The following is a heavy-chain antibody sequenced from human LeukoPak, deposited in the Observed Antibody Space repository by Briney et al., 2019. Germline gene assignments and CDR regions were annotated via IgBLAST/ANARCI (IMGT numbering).Heavy chain of an antibody. Sequence: ASVKDSCKASGYTFTGYYMHWVRQAPGQGLEWMGWINPNSGGTNYAQKFQGRVTMTRDTSISTAYMELSRLRSDDTAVYYCARDRFDGSGSYVLYYFDYWGQGALVTVSS. D-gene: IGHD3-10*01. V-gene: IGHV1-2*02. J-gene: IGHJ4*02. CDR2: INPNSGGT. CDR3: ARDRFDGSGSYVLYYFDY. CDR1: GYTFTGYY.